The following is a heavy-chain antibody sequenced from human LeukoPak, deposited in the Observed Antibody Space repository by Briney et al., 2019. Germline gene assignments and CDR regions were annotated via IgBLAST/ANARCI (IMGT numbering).Heavy chain of an antibody. D-gene: IGHD3-10*01. J-gene: IGHJ2*01. Sequence: GGSLRLSCAASGFNFNDYDMDWVRQAPGKGPEWVAVIWDDGSNKYYAESVKGRFTISRDSSKNMLYLQMNSLRVEDTAVYYCARERGGQDWDFDLWGRGTLVTVSS. CDR1: GFNFNDYD. CDR2: IWDDGSNK. CDR3: ARERGGQDWDFDL. V-gene: IGHV3-33*01.